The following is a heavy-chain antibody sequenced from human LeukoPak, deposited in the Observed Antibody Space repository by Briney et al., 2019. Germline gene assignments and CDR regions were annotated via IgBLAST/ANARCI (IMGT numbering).Heavy chain of an antibody. CDR1: GFTFSSYW. Sequence: GGSLRLSCAASGFTFSSYWMSWVRQAPGKGLEWVANIKQDGSEKYYVDSVKGRFTISRDNAKNSLHLQMNSLRAEDTAVYYCARGGYCSSSSCYLDHWGQGTLVTVSS. D-gene: IGHD2-2*01. J-gene: IGHJ4*02. CDR2: IKQDGSEK. CDR3: ARGGYCSSSSCYLDH. V-gene: IGHV3-7*01.